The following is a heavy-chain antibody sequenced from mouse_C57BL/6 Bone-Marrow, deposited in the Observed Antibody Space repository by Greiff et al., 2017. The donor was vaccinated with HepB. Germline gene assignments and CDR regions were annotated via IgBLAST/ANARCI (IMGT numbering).Heavy chain of an antibody. Sequence: EVKLVESGPELVKPGASVKISCKASGYSFTGYYMNWVKQSPEKSLEWIGEINPSTGGTTYNQKFKAKATLTVDKSSSTAYMQLKSLTSEDSAVYYCAIIYYYGRDYFDYWGQGTTLTVSS. J-gene: IGHJ2*01. CDR3: AIIYYYGRDYFDY. V-gene: IGHV1-42*01. CDR2: INPSTGGT. CDR1: GYSFTGYY. D-gene: IGHD1-1*01.